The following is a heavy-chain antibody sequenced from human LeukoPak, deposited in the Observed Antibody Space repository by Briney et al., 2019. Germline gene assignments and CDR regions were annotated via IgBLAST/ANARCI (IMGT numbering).Heavy chain of an antibody. Sequence: GGSLRLSCAASGFTFDDYAMHWVRQAPGKGLEWVSGISWNSGSIGHADSVKGRFTISRDNAKNSLYLQMNSLRAEDTALYYCAKDISYYGSGSYQFDYWGQGTLVTVSS. CDR2: ISWNSGSI. J-gene: IGHJ4*02. CDR1: GFTFDDYA. V-gene: IGHV3-9*01. CDR3: AKDISYYGSGSYQFDY. D-gene: IGHD3-10*01.